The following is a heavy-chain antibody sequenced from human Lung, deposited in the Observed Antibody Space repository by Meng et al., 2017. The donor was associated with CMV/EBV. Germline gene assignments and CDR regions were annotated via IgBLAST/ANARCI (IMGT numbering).Heavy chain of an antibody. J-gene: IGHJ4*02. Sequence: QVQLVQSGSELKKPGDSVTVSCRAAGYTFTSSSMNWVRHAPGQGLEWMGWININTGNPTYAQGFTGRFVFSLDTSVSTAYLQIDSLKADDTAVYYCARGNGWRFDYWGQGTLVTVSS. V-gene: IGHV7-4-1*01. CDR3: ARGNGWRFDY. D-gene: IGHD6-19*01. CDR1: GYTFTSSS. CDR2: ININTGNP.